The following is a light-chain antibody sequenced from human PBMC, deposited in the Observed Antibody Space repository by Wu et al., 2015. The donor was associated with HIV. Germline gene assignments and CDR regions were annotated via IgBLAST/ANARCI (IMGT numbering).Light chain of an antibody. CDR3: QQYNSYSQT. Sequence: DIQLAQSPSTLSASVGDRVIITCRASQRISSWLAWYQQKPGEAPKLLIYKASTLKSGVPSRFSGSGSGTEFTLTISSLQPDDFATYYCQQYNSYSQTFGQGTKVEIK. CDR1: QRISSW. V-gene: IGKV1-5*03. CDR2: KAS. J-gene: IGKJ1*01.